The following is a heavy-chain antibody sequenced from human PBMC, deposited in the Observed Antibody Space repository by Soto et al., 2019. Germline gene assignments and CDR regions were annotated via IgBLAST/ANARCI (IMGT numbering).Heavy chain of an antibody. V-gene: IGHV3-23*01. Sequence: PGGSLRLSCAASGFTFSSYAMTWVRQAPGKGLEWVSDISGSGGSTYHADSVKGRFTISRDNAKNSLYLQMNSLRADDTALYYCARCPRDSSNWYSDSWGQGTLVTVSS. CDR1: GFTFSSYA. CDR3: ARCPRDSSNWYSDS. J-gene: IGHJ5*01. D-gene: IGHD6-13*01. CDR2: ISGSGGST.